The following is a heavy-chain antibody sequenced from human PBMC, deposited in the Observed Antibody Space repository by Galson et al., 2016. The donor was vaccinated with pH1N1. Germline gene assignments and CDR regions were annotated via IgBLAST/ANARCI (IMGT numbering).Heavy chain of an antibody. Sequence: SVKVSCKASGGTFSNSAISWVRQAPGQGLEWMGGISPIFGSINYAQRFQGRVTVSADIFTNTAYMELSRLRSEDTAIYYCATAGPLVREILHYSYAMDVWGQGTTVTVSS. J-gene: IGHJ6*02. V-gene: IGHV1-69*06. CDR2: ISPIFGSI. D-gene: IGHD3-10*01. CDR1: GGTFSNSA. CDR3: ATAGPLVREILHYSYAMDV.